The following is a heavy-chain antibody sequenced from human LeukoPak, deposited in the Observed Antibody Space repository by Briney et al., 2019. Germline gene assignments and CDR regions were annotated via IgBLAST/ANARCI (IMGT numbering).Heavy chain of an antibody. CDR1: GFTFSSYW. CDR2: IKQDGSEK. D-gene: IGHD1-26*01. V-gene: IGHV3-7*01. Sequence: GGSLRLSCTASGFTFSSYWMSWVRQAPGKGLEWVANIKQDGSEKNYVDSVKGRLTISRDNTKNSLYLQMNSLRAEDTAVYFCATVLWGVGAQPFNYWAREPWSPSPQ. J-gene: IGHJ4*02. CDR3: ATVLWGVGAQPFNY.